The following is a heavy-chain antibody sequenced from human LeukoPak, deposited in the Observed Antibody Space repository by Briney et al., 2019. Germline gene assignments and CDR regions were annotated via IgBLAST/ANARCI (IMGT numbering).Heavy chain of an antibody. CDR1: GFVFSNYA. CDR2: ISGRADST. Sequence: GGSLRLSCAASGFVFSNYAMSWVRQAPGRGLEWVSTISGRADSTYSADSVRGRFTIHRDSYKDTLSLQMDSLRAEDTAVYYCARSPLIRETYGDKIVKFDYWGQGTLVTVSS. V-gene: IGHV3-23*01. D-gene: IGHD4-17*01. CDR3: ARSPLIRETYGDKIVKFDY. J-gene: IGHJ4*02.